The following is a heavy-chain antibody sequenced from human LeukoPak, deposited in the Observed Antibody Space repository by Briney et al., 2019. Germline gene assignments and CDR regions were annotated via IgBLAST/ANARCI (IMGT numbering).Heavy chain of an antibody. CDR3: ARGRVGPSRRTGTMVWFDP. Sequence: RASVKVSCKASGYTFTSYDINWVRQATGQGLEWMGWMNPNSGNTGYAQKFQGRVTITRNTSISTAYMELSSLRSEDTAFYYCARGRVGPSRRTGTMVWFDPWGQGTLVTVSS. V-gene: IGHV1-8*03. J-gene: IGHJ5*02. D-gene: IGHD1-7*01. CDR2: MNPNSGNT. CDR1: GYTFTSYD.